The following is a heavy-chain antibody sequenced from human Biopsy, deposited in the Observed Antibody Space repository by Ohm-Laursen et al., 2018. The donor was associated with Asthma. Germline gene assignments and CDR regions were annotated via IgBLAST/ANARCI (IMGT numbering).Heavy chain of an antibody. V-gene: IGHV3-64D*08. J-gene: IGHJ4*01. CDR3: VKDHSAGFHYFDA. CDR1: GFTLSSYS. Sequence: SLRLSCAASGFTLSSYSMHWVRQAPGRGPEYVAFIATDGTNRFYADSVKGRFTVSRDNPKRTLYLHMLAVRAEDTGVYYCVKDHSAGFHYFDAWGQGARVTVSS. D-gene: IGHD2/OR15-2a*01. CDR2: IATDGTNR.